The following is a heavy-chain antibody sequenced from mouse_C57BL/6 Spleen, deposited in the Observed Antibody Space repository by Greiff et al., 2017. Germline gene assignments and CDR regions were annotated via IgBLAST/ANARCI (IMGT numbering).Heavy chain of an antibody. CDR1: GYTFTSYW. D-gene: IGHD2-2*01. J-gene: IGHJ1*03. Sequence: QVQLKEPGAELVKPGASVKMSCKASGYTFTSYWITWVKQRPGQGLEWIGDLYPGSGSTNYNEKFKSKATLTVDTSSSTAYLQLSSLTSEDSAVYYCARALYGYDGYFDVWGTGTTVTVSS. V-gene: IGHV1-55*01. CDR3: ARALYGYDGYFDV. CDR2: LYPGSGST.